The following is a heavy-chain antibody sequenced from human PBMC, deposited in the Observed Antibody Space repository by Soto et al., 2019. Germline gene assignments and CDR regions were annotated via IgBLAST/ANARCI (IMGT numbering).Heavy chain of an antibody. J-gene: IGHJ5*02. CDR1: GYTFIIYA. CDR3: ARQAGTTAFDP. Sequence: ASVKVSCKASGYTFIIYAMHWVRQAPGQGLEWMGWINPGNGNTKYSQNFQGRVTITRDTSASTVYMELSSLRSEDTAVYYCARQAGTTAFDPWGQGTLVTVSS. D-gene: IGHD1-1*01. CDR2: INPGNGNT. V-gene: IGHV1-3*01.